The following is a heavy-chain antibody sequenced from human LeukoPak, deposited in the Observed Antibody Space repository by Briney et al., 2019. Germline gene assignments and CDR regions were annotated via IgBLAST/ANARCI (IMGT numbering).Heavy chain of an antibody. J-gene: IGHJ4*02. CDR2: ISGSGGST. D-gene: IGHD3-22*01. Sequence: GGSLRLSCAASGFTFSSYAMGWVRQAPGKGLEWVSAISGSGGSTYYADSVKGRFTISRDNSKNTLYLQMNSLRAEDTAVYYCAKYLGDSSGYYYVGEDVGYWGQGTLVTVSS. V-gene: IGHV3-23*01. CDR3: AKYLGDSSGYYYVGEDVGY. CDR1: GFTFSSYA.